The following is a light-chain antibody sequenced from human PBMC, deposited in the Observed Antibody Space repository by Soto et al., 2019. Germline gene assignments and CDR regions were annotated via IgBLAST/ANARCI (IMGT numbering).Light chain of an antibody. CDR2: AAS. CDR3: QQSYSTPIP. V-gene: IGKV1-39*01. Sequence: DLQMTQSPSSLSASVGDRVTITCRASQSISSYLNWYQQKPGKAPKLLIYAASSLQSGVPSRFSGSGSGTDFTLTISSLQPEDFATYYCQQSYSTPIPCGQGTRLEIK. J-gene: IGKJ5*01. CDR1: QSISSY.